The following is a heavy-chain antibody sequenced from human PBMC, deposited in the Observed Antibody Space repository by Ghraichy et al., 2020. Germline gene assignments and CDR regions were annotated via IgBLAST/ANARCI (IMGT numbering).Heavy chain of an antibody. CDR2: IYYSGST. CDR1: GGSISSYY. Sequence: SETLSLTCTVSGGSISSYYWSWIRQPPGKGLEWIGYIYYSGSTNYNPSLKSRVTISVDTSKNQFSLKLSSVTAADTAVYYCAREGVYCSGGSRFNWFDPWGQGTLVTVSS. CDR3: AREGVYCSGGSRFNWFDP. V-gene: IGHV4-59*01. D-gene: IGHD2-15*01. J-gene: IGHJ5*02.